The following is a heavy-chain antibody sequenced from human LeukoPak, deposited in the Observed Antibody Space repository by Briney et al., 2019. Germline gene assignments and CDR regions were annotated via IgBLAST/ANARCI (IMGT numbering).Heavy chain of an antibody. V-gene: IGHV4-30-2*01. Sequence: KPSETLSLTCAVSGGSINRGGYSWNWIRQPPGKGLEWIGYIYHSGSTYYNPSLKSRVTISVDRSKNQFSLKLSSVTAADTAVYYCARAGGRGVVTAIAYWGQGTLVTVSS. J-gene: IGHJ4*02. D-gene: IGHD2-21*02. CDR3: ARAGGRGVVTAIAY. CDR1: GGSINRGGYS. CDR2: IYHSGST.